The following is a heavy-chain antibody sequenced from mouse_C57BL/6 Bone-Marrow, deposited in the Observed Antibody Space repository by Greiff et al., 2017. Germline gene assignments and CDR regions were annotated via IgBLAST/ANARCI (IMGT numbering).Heavy chain of an antibody. CDR1: GFNIKNTY. CDR3: ARSWGTTEVATGFDY. V-gene: IGHV14-3*01. CDR2: IDPANGNT. J-gene: IGHJ2*01. Sequence: VQLQQSVAELVRPGASVKLSCTASGFNIKNTYMHWVKQRPEQGLEWIGRIDPANGNTKYAPKFQGKATITADTSSNTAYLQLSSLTSEDTAIYYCARSWGTTEVATGFDYWGQGTTLTVSS. D-gene: IGHD1-1*01.